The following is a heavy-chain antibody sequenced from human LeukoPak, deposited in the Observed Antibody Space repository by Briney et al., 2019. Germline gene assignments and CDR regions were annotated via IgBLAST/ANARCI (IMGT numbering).Heavy chain of an antibody. J-gene: IGHJ4*02. CDR2: VGYNGGST. V-gene: IGHV3-23*01. CDR3: AKRAPDCSTTSCYFVSFDS. D-gene: IGHD2-2*01. Sequence: PGGSLRLSCAASGFTFAGYAMSWVRQAPGKGLEGVSVVGYNGGSTYYADSVKGRFAISRDNSKNTLYLQMNSLRVEDTAVYYCAKRAPDCSTTSCYFVSFDSWGQGTLVTVSS. CDR1: GFTFAGYA.